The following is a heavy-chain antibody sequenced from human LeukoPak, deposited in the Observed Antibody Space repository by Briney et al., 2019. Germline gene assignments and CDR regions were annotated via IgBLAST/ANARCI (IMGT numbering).Heavy chain of an antibody. V-gene: IGHV4-38-2*02. J-gene: IGHJ4*02. D-gene: IGHD1-7*01. Sequence: SETLSLTCTVSDYSISSGHYWGWIRQPPGEGLEWIGSIYHSGSTYYNPSLKSRVTISVDTSKNQVSLKLSSVTAADTAVYYCARGILTGTTPVGYWGQGTLVTVSS. CDR1: DYSISSGHY. CDR2: IYHSGST. CDR3: ARGILTGTTPVGY.